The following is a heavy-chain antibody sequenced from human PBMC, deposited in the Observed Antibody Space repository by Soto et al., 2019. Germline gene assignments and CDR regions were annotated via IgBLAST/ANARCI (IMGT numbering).Heavy chain of an antibody. V-gene: IGHV4-59*08. CDR1: GGSISSYY. J-gene: IGHJ4*01. D-gene: IGHD6-19*01. CDR3: AISYSCGWYFRFDH. Sequence: SETLSLTCTVSGGSISSYYWSWIRQPPGKGLEWIGYIYYSGSTNYNPSLKSRVTISVDTSKNQFSLKLSSVTAADTAVYYCAISYSCGWYFRFDHWAHATLVT. CDR2: IYYSGST.